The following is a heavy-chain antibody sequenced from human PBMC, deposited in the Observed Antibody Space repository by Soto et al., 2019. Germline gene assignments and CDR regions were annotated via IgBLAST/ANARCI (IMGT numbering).Heavy chain of an antibody. Sequence: PGGSLRLSCAASGFTFSSYSMNWVRQAPGKGLEWVSYISSSSSSIYYADSVKGRFTISRDNAKNSLYLQMNSLRDEDTAVYYCARDYEYWSGYYKGFDYWGQGTLVTV. CDR3: ARDYEYWSGYYKGFDY. D-gene: IGHD3-3*01. CDR2: ISSSSSSI. CDR1: GFTFSSYS. J-gene: IGHJ4*02. V-gene: IGHV3-48*02.